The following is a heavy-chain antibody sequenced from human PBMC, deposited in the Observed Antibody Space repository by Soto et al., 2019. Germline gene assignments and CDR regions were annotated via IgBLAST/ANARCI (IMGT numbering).Heavy chain of an antibody. CDR1: GGTFSSYA. CDR3: ARLGWELRSYYYGMDV. CDR2: IIPIFGTA. J-gene: IGHJ6*02. D-gene: IGHD1-26*01. V-gene: IGHV1-69*01. Sequence: QVQLVQSGAEVKQPGSSVKVSCKASGGTFSSYAISWVRQAPGQGLEWMGGIIPIFGTANYAQKFQGRVTITADESTSTAYMELSSLRSEDTAVYYRARLGWELRSYYYGMDVWGQGTTVTVSS.